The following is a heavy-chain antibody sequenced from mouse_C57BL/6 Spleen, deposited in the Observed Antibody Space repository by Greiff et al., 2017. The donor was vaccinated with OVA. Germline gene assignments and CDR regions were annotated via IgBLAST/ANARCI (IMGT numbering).Heavy chain of an antibody. V-gene: IGHV1-82*01. Sequence: VQLQQSGPELVKPGASVKISCKASGYAFSSSWMNWVKQRPGKGLEWIGRIYPGDGDTNYNGKFKGKATLTADKSSSTAYMQLSSLTSEDSAVYFCARGALSLDYWGQGTTLTVSS. CDR1: GYAFSSSW. J-gene: IGHJ2*01. CDR3: ARGALSLDY. D-gene: IGHD1-1*02. CDR2: IYPGDGDT.